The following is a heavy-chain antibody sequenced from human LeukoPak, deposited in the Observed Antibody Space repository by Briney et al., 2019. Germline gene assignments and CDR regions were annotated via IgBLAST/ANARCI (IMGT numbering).Heavy chain of an antibody. CDR3: AREAVTRNYFDY. CDR1: GFTFSSYA. D-gene: IGHD4-17*01. J-gene: IGHJ4*02. CDR2: IYSGGST. Sequence: HPGGSLRLSCAASGFTFSSYAMHWVRQAPGKGLEWVSVIYSGGSTHYADSVKGRFTISRDNSKNTLYLQMNSLRAEDTAVYYCAREAVTRNYFDYWGQGTLVTVSS. V-gene: IGHV3-53*01.